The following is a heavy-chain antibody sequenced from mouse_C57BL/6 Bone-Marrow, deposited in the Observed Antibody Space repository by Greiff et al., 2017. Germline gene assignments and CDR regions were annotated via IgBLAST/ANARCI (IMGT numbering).Heavy chain of an antibody. V-gene: IGHV6-3*01. Sequence: EVKLMESGGGLVQPGGSMKLSCVASGFTFSNYWMNWVRQSPEKGLEWVAQIRLKSDNYATHYAESVKGRFTISRDDSKSSVYLQMNNLSAEDTGIYYCTGASDGYYGYWGQGTTLTVSS. CDR1: GFTFSNYW. CDR2: IRLKSDNYAT. J-gene: IGHJ2*01. D-gene: IGHD2-3*01. CDR3: TGASDGYYGY.